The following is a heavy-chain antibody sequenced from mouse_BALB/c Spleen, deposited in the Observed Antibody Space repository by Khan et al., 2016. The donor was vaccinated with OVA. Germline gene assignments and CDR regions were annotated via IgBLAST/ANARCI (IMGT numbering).Heavy chain of an antibody. D-gene: IGHD2-14*01. Sequence: QIQLVQSGPELKKPGETVKISCKASGYTFTNYGMNWVKQAPGKGLKWMGWINTYTGEPTYADDFKGRFAFSLETSASTAYLQINNLKNEDTATYVCARVGYNGTMDYWGQGTPVTVSS. CDR3: ARVGYNGTMDY. CDR1: GYTFTNYG. CDR2: INTYTGEP. V-gene: IGHV9-3-1*01. J-gene: IGHJ4*01.